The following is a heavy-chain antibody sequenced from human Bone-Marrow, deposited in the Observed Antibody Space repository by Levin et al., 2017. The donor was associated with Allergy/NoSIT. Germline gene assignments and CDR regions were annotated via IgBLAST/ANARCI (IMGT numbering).Heavy chain of an antibody. CDR2: KYPAGRT. CDR3: VRATGWYYFDY. D-gene: IGHD6-19*01. Sequence: SETLSLTCAVSGDSISRAGYSWGWIRQPPGKGLEWIGYKYPAGRTYYNASLTSRVSISVDRSKSHFSLDVNSVTAADTAVYYCVRATGWYYFDYWGPGILVTVSS. V-gene: IGHV4-30-2*01. J-gene: IGHJ4*02. CDR1: GDSISRAGYS.